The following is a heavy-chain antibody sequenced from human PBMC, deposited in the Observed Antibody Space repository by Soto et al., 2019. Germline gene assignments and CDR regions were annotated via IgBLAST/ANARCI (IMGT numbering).Heavy chain of an antibody. CDR2: IYYSGNT. D-gene: IGHD3-9*01. CDR3: VRDRRLVTGYRRAYYFDS. CDR1: GGSVTSGGYY. Sequence: QVQLQESGPRLVKPSQTLSLTCTVSGGSVTSGGYYWTWIRQHPGKGLEWIGYIYYSGNTYYNPSLKSRLTISIDTSKNQFSLKLNSVTAADTAVYYCVRDRRLVTGYRRAYYFDSWGQGTLVTVSS. V-gene: IGHV4-31*03. J-gene: IGHJ4*02.